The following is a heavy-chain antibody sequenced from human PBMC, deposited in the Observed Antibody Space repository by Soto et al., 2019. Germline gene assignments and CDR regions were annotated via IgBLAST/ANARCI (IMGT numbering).Heavy chain of an antibody. Sequence: ASVKVSCKVSGYSLSDLSIHWVRQAPGKGLEWMGGLDAEDGETIYAQKLQGRGTMTEDTSTDTAYMELSSLTSEDTAMYYCATLPRTIERTPAATWSIDSWGQGTLVTVSS. D-gene: IGHD2-2*01. V-gene: IGHV1-24*01. CDR2: LDAEDGET. CDR3: ATLPRTIERTPAATWSIDS. J-gene: IGHJ4*02. CDR1: GYSLSDLS.